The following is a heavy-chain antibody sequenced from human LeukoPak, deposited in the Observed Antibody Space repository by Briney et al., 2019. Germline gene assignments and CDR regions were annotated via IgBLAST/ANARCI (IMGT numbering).Heavy chain of an antibody. CDR1: GYTFTSYY. Sequence: GASVKVSCKASGYTFTSYYMHWVRQAPGQGLEWMGIINPSGGSTSYAQKFQGRVTMTRDTSTSTVYMELSSLRSEDTAVYYCARDGELGYNKYYLDYWGQGTLVPVSS. CDR2: INPSGGST. D-gene: IGHD5-24*01. J-gene: IGHJ4*02. V-gene: IGHV1-46*01. CDR3: ARDGELGYNKYYLDY.